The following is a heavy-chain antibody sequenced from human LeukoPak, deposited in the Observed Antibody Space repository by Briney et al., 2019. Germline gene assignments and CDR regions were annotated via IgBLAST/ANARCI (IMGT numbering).Heavy chain of an antibody. D-gene: IGHD1-26*01. Sequence: GGCLRLSCAASGFTFSSYGMHWVRQAPGKGLEWVAFIRYDGSNKYYADSVKGRFTISRDNSKNTLYLQMNSLRAEDTAVYYCAKDRSTHGPVGFDYWGQGTLVTVPS. CDR2: IRYDGSNK. CDR1: GFTFSSYG. V-gene: IGHV3-30*02. CDR3: AKDRSTHGPVGFDY. J-gene: IGHJ4*02.